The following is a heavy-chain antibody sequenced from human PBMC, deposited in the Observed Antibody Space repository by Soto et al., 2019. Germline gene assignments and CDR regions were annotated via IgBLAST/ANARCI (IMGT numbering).Heavy chain of an antibody. CDR2: TYYRSKWYS. J-gene: IGHJ4*02. CDR3: ATLPPRIVVTVLPIPS. D-gene: IGHD2-15*01. V-gene: IGHV6-1*01. CDR1: GDSVSSNSAA. Sequence: SQTLSLTCAISGDSVSSNSAAWNWIRQSPSRGLEWLGRTYYRSKWYSVYAVSVKSRATIKPDTSKNQFSLQLKSVTAADTAVYYCATLPPRIVVTVLPIPSWGQGTLVTVSS.